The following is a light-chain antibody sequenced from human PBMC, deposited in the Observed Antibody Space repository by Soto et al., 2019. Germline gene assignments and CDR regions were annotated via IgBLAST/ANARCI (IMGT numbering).Light chain of an antibody. J-gene: IGKJ2*01. CDR2: AAS. V-gene: IGKV1-39*01. CDR3: QQSYRTPYT. CDR1: QGISTY. Sequence: DIQMTQSPSSLSASVGDRVTITCRASQGISTYLIWYQQRQGKAPKLLIYAASNLVSGVTSRFSGSGSGTEFTLTISYLQPEDFATYYCQQSYRTPYTFGQGTKLETK.